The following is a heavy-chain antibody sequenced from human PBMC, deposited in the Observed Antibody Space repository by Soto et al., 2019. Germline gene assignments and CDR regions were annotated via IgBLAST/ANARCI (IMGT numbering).Heavy chain of an antibody. D-gene: IGHD2-2*01. CDR3: ARDQFYFNTTTCYREGWFDP. CDR1: GGIFSNYA. V-gene: IGHV1-69*01. CDR2: IMPMFDAA. Sequence: QVQLVQSGAEVKKPGSSVKVSCKASGGIFSNYAFNWVRQAPGQGLEWMGGIMPMFDAANYAKKFQGRVTISADESTSTAYMELYNLKFEDTAVYFCARDQFYFNTTTCYREGWFDPWGQGTLVTVSS. J-gene: IGHJ5*02.